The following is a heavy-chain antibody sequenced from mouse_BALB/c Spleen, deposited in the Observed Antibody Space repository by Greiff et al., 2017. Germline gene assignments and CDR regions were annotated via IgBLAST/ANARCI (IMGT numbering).Heavy chain of an antibody. CDR1: GFTFSSYA. Sequence: EVKLLESGGGLVKPGGSLKLSCAASGFTFSSYAMSWVRQTPEKRLEWVATISSGGSYTYYPDSVKGRFTISRDNAKNTLYLQMSSLRSEDTAMYYCAREGYDYDLWFAYWGQGTLVTVSA. V-gene: IGHV5-9-3*01. J-gene: IGHJ3*01. CDR3: AREGYDYDLWFAY. D-gene: IGHD2-4*01. CDR2: ISSGGSYT.